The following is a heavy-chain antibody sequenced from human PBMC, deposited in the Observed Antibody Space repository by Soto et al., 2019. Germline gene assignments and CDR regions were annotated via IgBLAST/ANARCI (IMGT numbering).Heavy chain of an antibody. CDR1: GFTFSNYY. Sequence: GGSLRLSCAASGFTFSNYYMTWIRQAPGKGLEWVANINQDGSGKYYVDSVKGRFTISRDNPKNSLFLEMNSLRAEDTAVYYCASLRVQLWGQGTLVTVSS. CDR2: INQDGSGK. CDR3: ASLRVQL. J-gene: IGHJ1*01. V-gene: IGHV3-7*01.